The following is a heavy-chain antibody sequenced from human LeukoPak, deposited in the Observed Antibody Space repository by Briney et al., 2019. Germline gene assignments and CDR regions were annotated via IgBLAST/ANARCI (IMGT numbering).Heavy chain of an antibody. CDR2: IYYSGST. Sequence: SETLSLTCTVSGGSISSYYWSWIRQPPGKGLEWIGYIYYSGSTNYNPSLKSRVTISVDTSKNQFSLKLSSVTAADTAVYYCARRGPTNWFDPWGQGTLVTVPS. J-gene: IGHJ5*02. V-gene: IGHV4-59*08. CDR3: ARRGPTNWFDP. CDR1: GGSISSYY.